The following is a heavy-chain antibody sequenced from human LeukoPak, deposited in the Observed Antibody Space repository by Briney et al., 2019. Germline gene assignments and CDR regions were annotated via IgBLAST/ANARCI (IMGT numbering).Heavy chain of an antibody. CDR2: MNPNSGNT. J-gene: IGHJ6*02. V-gene: IGHV1-8*01. Sequence: ASVKVSCKASGYTFTSYDINWVRQATGQGLEWMGWMNPNSGNTGYAQKFQGRVTMTRNTSISTAYMELSSLRSEDTAVYYCMYGSGSYYWSSGGYYYYGMDVWGQGTTVTVSS. CDR1: GYTFTSYD. D-gene: IGHD3-10*01. CDR3: MYGSGSYYWSSGGYYYYGMDV.